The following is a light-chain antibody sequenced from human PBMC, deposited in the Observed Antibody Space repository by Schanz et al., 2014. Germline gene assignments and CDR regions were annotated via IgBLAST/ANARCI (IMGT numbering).Light chain of an antibody. V-gene: IGLV2-8*01. J-gene: IGLJ2*01. CDR2: GVS. CDR3: CSYAVVTSVI. CDR1: SSDVGGYSY. Sequence: QSVLTQPPSASGSPGQSVTISCTGTSSDVGGYSYVSWYQLHPGKAPKLMIFGVSKRPSGVSNRFSGSKSGNTASLTISGLQTEDEADYYCCSYAVVTSVIFGGGTKLTVL.